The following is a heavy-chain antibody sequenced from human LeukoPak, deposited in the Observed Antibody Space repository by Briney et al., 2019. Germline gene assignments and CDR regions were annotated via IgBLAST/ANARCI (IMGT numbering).Heavy chain of an antibody. CDR2: IKQDGSEK. CDR1: GFTFSSYW. CDR3: ARDYYDSSGQQDY. J-gene: IGHJ4*02. Sequence: GGSLGLSCAASGFTFSSYWMSWVRQAPGKGLEWVANIKQDGSEKYYVDSVKGRFTISRDNAKNSLYLQMNSLRAEDTAVYYCARDYYDSSGQQDYWGQGTLVTVSS. V-gene: IGHV3-7*01. D-gene: IGHD3-22*01.